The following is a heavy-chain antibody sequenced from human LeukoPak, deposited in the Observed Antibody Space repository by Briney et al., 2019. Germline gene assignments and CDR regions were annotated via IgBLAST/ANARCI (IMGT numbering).Heavy chain of an antibody. V-gene: IGHV4-34*01. CDR2: INHSGST. CDR3: ARGSIAVAGTESAQNFDY. J-gene: IGHJ4*02. Sequence: SETLSLTCAVYGGSFSGYYWSWIRQPPGKGLEWIGEINHSGSTNYSPSLKSRVTISVDTSKNQFSLKLSSVTAADTAVYYCARGSIAVAGTESAQNFDYWGQGTLVTVSS. D-gene: IGHD6-19*01. CDR1: GGSFSGYY.